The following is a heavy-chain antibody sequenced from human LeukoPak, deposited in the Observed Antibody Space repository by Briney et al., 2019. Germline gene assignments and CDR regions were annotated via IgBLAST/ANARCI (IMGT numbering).Heavy chain of an antibody. CDR1: GGTFSTYA. D-gene: IGHD6-13*01. V-gene: IGHV1-69*06. Sequence: GASVKVSCKASGGTFSTYAINWVRQAPGQGLEWMGRIIPIFGTTNYAQKFQGRVTITADKPTSTAYMELRSLRSEDTAVYYCATSIAADPNWFDPWGQGTLVTVSS. CDR3: ATSIAADPNWFDP. J-gene: IGHJ5*02. CDR2: IIPIFGTT.